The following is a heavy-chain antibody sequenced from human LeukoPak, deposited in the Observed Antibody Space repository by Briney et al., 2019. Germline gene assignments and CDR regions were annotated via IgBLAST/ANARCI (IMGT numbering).Heavy chain of an antibody. CDR1: GFTFSSYA. J-gene: IGHJ5*02. D-gene: IGHD2-2*01. CDR2: ISYDGSNK. V-gene: IGHV3-30-3*01. Sequence: GGSLRLSCAASGFTFSSYAMHWVRQAPGKGLEWVAVISYDGSNKYYADSVKGRFTISRDNSKNTLYLQMNSLRAEDTAVYYCARAQHSSTSCYSAPCGNWFDPWGQGTLVTVSS. CDR3: ARAQHSSTSCYSAPCGNWFDP.